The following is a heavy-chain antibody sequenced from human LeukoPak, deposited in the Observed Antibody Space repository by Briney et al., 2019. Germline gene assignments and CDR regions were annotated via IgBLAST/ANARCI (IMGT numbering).Heavy chain of an antibody. CDR2: IYYSGST. V-gene: IGHV4-61*08. Sequence: SETLSLTCAVSGGSISSGGYSWSWIRQPPGKGLEWIGYIYYSGSTNYNPSLKSRVTISVDTSKNQFSLKLSSVTAADTAVYYCARNYYDSSGYYRPIFDYWGQGTLVTVSS. CDR1: GGSISSGGYS. D-gene: IGHD3-22*01. CDR3: ARNYYDSSGYYRPIFDY. J-gene: IGHJ4*02.